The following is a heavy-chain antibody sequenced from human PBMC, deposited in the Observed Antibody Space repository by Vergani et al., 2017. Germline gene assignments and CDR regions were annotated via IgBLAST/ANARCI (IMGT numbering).Heavy chain of an antibody. V-gene: IGHV3-23*01. J-gene: IGHJ3*01. Sequence: LQLQESGPGLVKPSETLSLTCTVSGGSISSSSYYWGWIRQPPGKGLEWVSGISGSGGSTYYADSVKGRFTISRDNSQNTLFRQMNSLRSEDTAVYSCAKDLAGSGSYAFDFWGQGTMVTVSS. CDR1: GGSISSSSYY. CDR2: ISGSGGST. D-gene: IGHD3-10*01. CDR3: AKDLAGSGSYAFDF.